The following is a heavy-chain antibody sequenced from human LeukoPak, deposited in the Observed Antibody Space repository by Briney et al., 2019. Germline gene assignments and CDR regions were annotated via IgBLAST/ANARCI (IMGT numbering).Heavy chain of an antibody. V-gene: IGHV3-23*01. CDR2: ISGSGGGT. D-gene: IGHD6-13*01. CDR3: AKDRRIVAVGPRRTIKNCLDP. Sequence: PGGSLRLSCAASGFTFSSYAMTWVRQAPGKGLEWVSAISGSGGGTYSADSVKGRFSISRDNSKNTLYLQMKSLRAEDTAVYYCAKDRRIVAVGPRRTIKNCLDPWGQGTLVTVSS. J-gene: IGHJ5*02. CDR1: GFTFSSYA.